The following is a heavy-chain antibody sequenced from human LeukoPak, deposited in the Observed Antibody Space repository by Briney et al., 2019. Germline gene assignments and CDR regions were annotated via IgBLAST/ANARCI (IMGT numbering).Heavy chain of an antibody. D-gene: IGHD3-10*01. CDR1: GYTFTGYY. CDR3: ARDRITMVRGATNWFDP. J-gene: IGHJ5*02. V-gene: IGHV1-2*02. CDR2: INPNSGGT. Sequence: GASVKVSCKASGYTFTGYYMHWVRQAPGQGLEWMGWINPNSGGTNYAQKFHGRVTMTRDTSISTAYMGLSRLRSDDTAVYYCARDRITMVRGATNWFDPWGQGTLVTVSS.